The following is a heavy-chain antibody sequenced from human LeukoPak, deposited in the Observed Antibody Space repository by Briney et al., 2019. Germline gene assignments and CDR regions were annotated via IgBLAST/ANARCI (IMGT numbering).Heavy chain of an antibody. Sequence: PGGSLRLSCAASGFTFSSYGMHWVRQAPGKGLEWVAVIWYDGSNKYYADSVKGRFTISRDNSKNTLYLQMNSLRAEDTAVYYCARPRDGYNAYFDYWGQGTLVTVSS. J-gene: IGHJ4*02. D-gene: IGHD5-24*01. CDR3: ARPRDGYNAYFDY. V-gene: IGHV3-33*01. CDR1: GFTFSSYG. CDR2: IWYDGSNK.